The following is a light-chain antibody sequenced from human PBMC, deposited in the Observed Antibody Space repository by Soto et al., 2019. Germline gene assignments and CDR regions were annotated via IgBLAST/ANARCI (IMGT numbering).Light chain of an antibody. J-gene: IGKJ5*01. V-gene: IGKV3-20*01. CDR1: QSVSNSY. CDR2: GAS. Sequence: EIVLTQSPGTLSLSPGERATLSCRAAQSVSNSYIAWYQQKPGQAPRLLIYGASIRATGIPDRFSASGSGTDFTLTISRLEPEDFAVYYCQQYDTSFLITFGQGTRLESK. CDR3: QQYDTSFLIT.